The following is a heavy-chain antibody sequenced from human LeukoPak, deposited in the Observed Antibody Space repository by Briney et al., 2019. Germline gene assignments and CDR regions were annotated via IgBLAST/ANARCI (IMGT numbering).Heavy chain of an antibody. CDR3: AKDYDFWSGYAKYYFDY. Sequence: GGSLRLSCAASGFTFSSYGMYWVRQAPGKGLEWVAFIRYDGSNKYYADSVKGRFTISRDNSKNTLYLQMNSLRAEDTAVYYSAKDYDFWSGYAKYYFDYWGQGTLVTVSS. CDR1: GFTFSSYG. D-gene: IGHD3-3*01. V-gene: IGHV3-30*02. CDR2: IRYDGSNK. J-gene: IGHJ4*02.